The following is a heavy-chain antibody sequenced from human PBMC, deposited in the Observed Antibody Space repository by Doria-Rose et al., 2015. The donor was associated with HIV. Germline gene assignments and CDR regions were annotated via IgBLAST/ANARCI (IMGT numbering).Heavy chain of an antibody. D-gene: IGHD6-13*01. CDR2: IFSDDER. V-gene: IGHV2-26*01. Sequence: QESGPVLVKPTETLTLTCTVSGVSLSSPGMGVSWIRQPPGKALERLANIFSDDERSYKTSLKSRLTISRGTSKSQVALTMTDMDPVDTATYYCARIKSSRWYHKYYFDFWGQGTLVIVSA. CDR3: ARIKSSRWYHKYYFDF. J-gene: IGHJ4*02. CDR1: GVSLSSPGMG.